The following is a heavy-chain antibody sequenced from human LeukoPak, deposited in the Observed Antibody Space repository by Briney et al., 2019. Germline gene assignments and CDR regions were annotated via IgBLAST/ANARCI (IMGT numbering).Heavy chain of an antibody. D-gene: IGHD3-22*01. CDR1: GGSINSSTYY. CDR3: AVESYENSNYSPEVPGT. CDR2: HYFGSLYYTANT. V-gene: IGHV4-39*07. J-gene: IGHJ4*02. Sequence: PSETLSLTCIVSGGSINSSTYYWAWIRQPPGRGLAWIGSHYFGSLYYTANTYYNPSLKSRVTISVDTSKNQFSLKLSSVTAADTAVYYCAVESYENSNYSPEVPGTWGQGTLVTVSS.